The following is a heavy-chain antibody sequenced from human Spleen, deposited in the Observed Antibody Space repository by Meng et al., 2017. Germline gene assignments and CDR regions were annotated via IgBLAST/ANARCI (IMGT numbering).Heavy chain of an antibody. V-gene: IGHV1-46*01. Sequence: ASVKVSCKASGYTFTSYYMHWVRQAPGQGLEWMGIINPSGGSTSYAQKFQGRVTMTRDTSTSTVYMELSSLRSEDTAVYYCARGPYCGGDCYSEGFDPWGQGTLVTVSS. CDR1: GYTFTSYY. J-gene: IGHJ5*02. CDR2: INPSGGST. CDR3: ARGPYCGGDCYSEGFDP. D-gene: IGHD2-21*02.